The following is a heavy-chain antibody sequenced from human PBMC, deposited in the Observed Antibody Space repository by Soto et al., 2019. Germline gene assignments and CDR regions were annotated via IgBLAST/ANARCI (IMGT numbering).Heavy chain of an antibody. J-gene: IGHJ4*02. CDR1: GFTFSNYA. CDR2: ISYDGSSK. CDR3: AREPAYYYDSSGYSVPFGY. D-gene: IGHD3-22*01. Sequence: QVQLVESGGGVVQPGRSLRLSCAASGFTFSNYAMHWVRQAPGKGLEWVAVISYDGSSKYYADSVKGRFTIARDNSKNTPYLQMNSLRAEDTAVYYCAREPAYYYDSSGYSVPFGYWGQGTLVTVSS. V-gene: IGHV3-30-3*01.